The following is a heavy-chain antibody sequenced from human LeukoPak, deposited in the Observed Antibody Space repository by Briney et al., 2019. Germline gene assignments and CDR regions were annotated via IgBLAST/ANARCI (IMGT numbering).Heavy chain of an antibody. CDR1: GYTFTGYY. Sequence: GASVKVSCKASGYTFTGYYMHWVRQAPGQGLEWMGWINPKSGGTNYAQKFQGRVTMTRDTSISTAYMELSRLRYDDTAMYYCARCRPYYYYMDVWGKGTTVTVSS. CDR2: INPKSGGT. CDR3: ARCRPYYYYMDV. V-gene: IGHV1-2*02. J-gene: IGHJ6*03.